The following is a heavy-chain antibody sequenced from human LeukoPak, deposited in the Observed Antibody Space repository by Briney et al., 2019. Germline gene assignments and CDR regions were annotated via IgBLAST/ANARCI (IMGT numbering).Heavy chain of an antibody. V-gene: IGHV3-48*01. CDR2: ISSSSSTI. CDR1: GFSFSTYV. CDR3: ARDFCSTTSCRFDY. J-gene: IGHJ4*02. D-gene: IGHD2-2*01. Sequence: GSLGLSCAGSGFSFSTYVLSWVRQAPGKGLDWVSYISSSSSTIYYADSVKGRFTISRDNAKSSLYLQMNSLRAEDTAVYYCARDFCSTTSCRFDYWGQGTLVTVSS.